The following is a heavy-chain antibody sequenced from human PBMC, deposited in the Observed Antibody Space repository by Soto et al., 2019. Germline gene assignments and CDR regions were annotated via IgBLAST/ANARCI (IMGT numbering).Heavy chain of an antibody. J-gene: IGHJ3*02. CDR1: GFTFSSYS. CDR2: ISSSSSYI. V-gene: IGHV3-21*01. Sequence: EVQLVESGGGLVKPGGSLRLSCAASGFTFSSYSMNWVRQAPGKGLEWVSSISSSSSYIYYADSVKGRFTISRDNAKNSLYLQMNSLRAEDTAVYYCARPVIVGATGAFDIWGQETMVTVSS. CDR3: ARPVIVGATGAFDI. D-gene: IGHD1-26*01.